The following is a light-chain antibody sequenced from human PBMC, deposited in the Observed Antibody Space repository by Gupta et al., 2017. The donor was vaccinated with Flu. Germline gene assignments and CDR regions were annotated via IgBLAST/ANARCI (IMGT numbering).Light chain of an antibody. Sequence: YELTHSPSVSVSPGQTARITCSGDALPKQYAYWYQQKPGQAPVLVIYKDSERASGIPERFSGSSSGTKVTLTISGAQAEDEADYYCNSADSSGDSQAFGGGTKLTVL. CDR2: KDS. CDR1: ALPKQY. CDR3: NSADSSGDSQA. J-gene: IGLJ3*02. V-gene: IGLV3-25*03.